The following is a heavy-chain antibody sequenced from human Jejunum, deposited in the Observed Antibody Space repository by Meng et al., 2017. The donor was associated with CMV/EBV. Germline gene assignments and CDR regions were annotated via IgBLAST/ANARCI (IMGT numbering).Heavy chain of an antibody. CDR3: ATSRALAGWPSSVDF. D-gene: IGHD3-9*01. J-gene: IGHJ4*02. Sequence: QLQLQESGPGLVKPSETLPLTCTVSGDSISSSDYYWGWIRQAPGKGLEWIASIYYRGSTFYKPSLKSRVTISLDTSKNLFSLQLRSMTAADTAMYYCATSRALAGWPSSVDFWGQGILVTVSS. CDR1: GDSISSSDYY. CDR2: IYYRGST. V-gene: IGHV4-39*02.